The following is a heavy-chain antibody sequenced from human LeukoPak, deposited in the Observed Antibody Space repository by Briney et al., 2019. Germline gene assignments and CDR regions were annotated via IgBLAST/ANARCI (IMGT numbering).Heavy chain of an antibody. D-gene: IGHD2-2*01. V-gene: IGHV4-34*01. CDR3: ARGRHCSSTSCYYYYYMDV. J-gene: IGHJ6*03. Sequence: PSETLSLTCAVYGGSFSGYYWSWIRQPPGKGLEWIGEINHSGSTNYNPSLKSRVTMSVDTSKNQFSLKLSSVTAADTAVYYCARGRHCSSTSCYYYYYMDVWGKGTTVTVSS. CDR2: INHSGST. CDR1: GGSFSGYY.